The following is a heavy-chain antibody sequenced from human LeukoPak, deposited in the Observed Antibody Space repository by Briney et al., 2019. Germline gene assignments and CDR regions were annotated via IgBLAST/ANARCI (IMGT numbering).Heavy chain of an antibody. CDR2: ISWNSGSI. CDR1: GFTFDDYA. V-gene: IGHV3-9*01. D-gene: IGHD2-2*01. J-gene: IGHJ6*02. CDR3: AKVVTSYYYYYGMDV. Sequence: GRSLRLSCAASGFTFDDYAMHWVRQAPGKGLEWVSGISWNSGSIGYADSVKGRFTISRDNAENSLYLQMNSLRAEDTALYYCAKVVTSYYYYYGMDVWGQGTTVTVSS.